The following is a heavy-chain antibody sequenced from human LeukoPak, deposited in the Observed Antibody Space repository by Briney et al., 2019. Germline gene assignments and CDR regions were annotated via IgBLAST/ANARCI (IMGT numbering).Heavy chain of an antibody. CDR1: GFTFSSYS. J-gene: IGHJ6*03. D-gene: IGHD6-13*01. V-gene: IGHV3-21*01. Sequence: GGSLRLSCAASGFTFSSYSMNWVRQAPGKGLEWVSSISSSSSYIYYADSVKGRFTISRDNAKNSLYLQMNSLRAEDTAVYYCARDLGDSSSWYGRYYYYYMDVWGKGTTVTVSS. CDR3: ARDLGDSSSWYGRYYYYYMDV. CDR2: ISSSSSYI.